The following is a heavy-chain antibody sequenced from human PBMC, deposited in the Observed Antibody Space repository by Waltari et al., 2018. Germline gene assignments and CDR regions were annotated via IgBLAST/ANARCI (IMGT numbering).Heavy chain of an antibody. V-gene: IGHV1-69-2*01. CDR3: ATAGYSLDF. Sequence: EVQLVQSGAEVRKPGTTVKISCKVSTYPFTDYYMHWVRQAPGRGLEYMGLIEPEDGEVIYAEKFQGRVTISADTSLDTAYMELANLTSADTAVYYCATAGYSLDFWGQGTLVTVSS. J-gene: IGHJ4*02. D-gene: IGHD3-16*02. CDR1: TYPFTDYY. CDR2: IEPEDGEV.